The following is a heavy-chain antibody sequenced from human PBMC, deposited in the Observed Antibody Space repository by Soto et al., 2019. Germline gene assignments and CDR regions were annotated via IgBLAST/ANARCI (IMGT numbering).Heavy chain of an antibody. D-gene: IGHD2-2*01. J-gene: IGHJ6*02. Sequence: LRLSCAASGFTFSSYAMSWVRQAPGKGLEGVSAISGSGGSKYYVDFVQGRFAISRDNSKNTLYLQMNSLRAEDTAVYYCARGPGLSCTSCPRYYYYGMDVWGQGTTVTVSS. CDR3: ARGPGLSCTSCPRYYYYGMDV. V-gene: IGHV3-23*01. CDR2: ISGSGGSK. CDR1: GFTFSSYA.